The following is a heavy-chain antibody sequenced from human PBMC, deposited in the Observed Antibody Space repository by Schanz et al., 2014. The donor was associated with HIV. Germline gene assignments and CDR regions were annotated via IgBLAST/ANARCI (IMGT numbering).Heavy chain of an antibody. J-gene: IGHJ4*02. CDR2: INSDGSST. CDR1: GSTFSSYW. CDR3: AKDPGILPRTYFDS. V-gene: IGHV3-74*01. D-gene: IGHD2-2*02. Sequence: EVQLVESGGGLVQPGGSLRLSCAASGSTFSSYWMHWVRQAPGKGLVWVSRINSDGSSTNYADSVKGRLTISRDNAKNTLYLQMNSLRAEDTAVYYCAKDPGILPRTYFDSWGQGTPVTVSS.